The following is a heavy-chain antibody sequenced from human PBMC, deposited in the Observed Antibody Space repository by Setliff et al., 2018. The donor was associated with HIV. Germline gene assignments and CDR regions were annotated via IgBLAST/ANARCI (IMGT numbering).Heavy chain of an antibody. D-gene: IGHD3-22*01. J-gene: IGHJ4*02. CDR2: INPHSGGT. CDR3: ARSCRSSGYCHFDY. V-gene: IGHV1-2*02. CDR1: GYTFTGYH. Sequence: ASVKVSCKASGYTFTGYHMHWVRQAPGQGLEWMGWINPHSGGTKYAQKFQGRVTMTWDTSTSTGYMEVYRLRSDDTAVYFCARSCRSSGYCHFDYWGQGTLVTVSS.